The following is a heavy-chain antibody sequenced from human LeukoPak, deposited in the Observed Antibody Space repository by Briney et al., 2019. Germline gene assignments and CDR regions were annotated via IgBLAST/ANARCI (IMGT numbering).Heavy chain of an antibody. CDR2: ISWNSGSI. Sequence: GRSLRLSCAASGFTFGDYAMHWARQAPGKGLEWVSGISWNSGSIVYADSVKGRFTISRDNAKNTLYLQMNSLRAEDTAVYYCTRDQIPGGSPSCCDDAFDIWGQGTMVTVSS. CDR1: GFTFGDYA. CDR3: TRDQIPGGSPSCCDDAFDI. J-gene: IGHJ3*02. D-gene: IGHD2-2*01. V-gene: IGHV3-9*01.